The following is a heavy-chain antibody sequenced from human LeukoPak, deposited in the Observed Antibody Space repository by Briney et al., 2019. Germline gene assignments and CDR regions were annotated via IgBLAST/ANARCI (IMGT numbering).Heavy chain of an antibody. V-gene: IGHV4-59*01. J-gene: IGHJ4*02. CDR2: LYPSGST. CDR1: GGSINSGY. D-gene: IGHD1-26*01. CDR3: AGGHYPLEY. Sequence: SEALSLTCSVSGGSINSGYWSWIRQPPGKGLEWIGLLYPSGSTNYNPSLKSRVTISVDTSRTQFSLKLSSMTAADTAVYYCAGGHYPLEYWGQGTLVTVSS.